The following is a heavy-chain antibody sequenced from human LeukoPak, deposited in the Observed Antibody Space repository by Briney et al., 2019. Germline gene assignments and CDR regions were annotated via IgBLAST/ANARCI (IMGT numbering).Heavy chain of an antibody. CDR1: GFTFSDYY. Sequence: GGSLRLSCAASGFTFSDYYMSWIRQAPGKGLEWVSYISSSGSTIYYADSVKGRFTISRDNAKNSLYLQMNSLRAEDTAVYYCARDHPVYCSSTSCYAPYYYYGMDAWGQGTTVTVSS. CDR2: ISSSGSTI. J-gene: IGHJ6*02. CDR3: ARDHPVYCSSTSCYAPYYYYGMDA. D-gene: IGHD2-2*01. V-gene: IGHV3-11*01.